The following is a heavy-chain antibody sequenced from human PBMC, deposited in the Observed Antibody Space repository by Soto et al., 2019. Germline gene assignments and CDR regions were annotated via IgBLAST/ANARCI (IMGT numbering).Heavy chain of an antibody. J-gene: IGHJ4*02. CDR3: ARDLGYSYGRPLDS. D-gene: IGHD5-18*01. V-gene: IGHV3-13*01. CDR2: IGRTGDT. CDR1: GFTFSDYD. Sequence: EVQLVESVGGLVQPGGSLRLSCAASGFTFSDYDMHWVRQVTGKGLEWVSGIGRTGDTYYTGSVRGRFTNSRENAKNSLYLQMNSLRAEDTAVYYCARDLGYSYGRPLDSWGQGTLVTVSS.